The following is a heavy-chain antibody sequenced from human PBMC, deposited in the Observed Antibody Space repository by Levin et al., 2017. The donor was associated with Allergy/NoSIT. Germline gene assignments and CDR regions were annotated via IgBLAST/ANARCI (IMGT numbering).Heavy chain of an antibody. Sequence: GASVKVSCKASGYTFTGYYMHWVRQAPGQGLEWMGWINPNSGGTNYAQKFQGRVTMTRDTSISTAYMELSRLRSDDTAVYYCAREKKPIWGSYHRQRDGLDYWGQGTLVTVSS. V-gene: IGHV1-2*02. J-gene: IGHJ4*02. D-gene: IGHD3-16*02. CDR3: AREKKPIWGSYHRQRDGLDY. CDR2: INPNSGGT. CDR1: GYTFTGYY.